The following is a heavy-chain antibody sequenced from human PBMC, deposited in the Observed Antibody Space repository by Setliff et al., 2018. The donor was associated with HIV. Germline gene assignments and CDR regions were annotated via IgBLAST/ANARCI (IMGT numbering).Heavy chain of an antibody. CDR2: IIPILGVA. Sequence: GASVKVSCKPSGGTFSSYAITWVRQAPGQGLEWMGGIIPILGVANYAQKFQGRVTITADKSTTTAYMELSSLRSEDTAVYYCATITVAGTGAFDIWGQGTMVTVSS. V-gene: IGHV1-69*10. D-gene: IGHD6-19*01. J-gene: IGHJ3*02. CDR1: GGTFSSYA. CDR3: ATITVAGTGAFDI.